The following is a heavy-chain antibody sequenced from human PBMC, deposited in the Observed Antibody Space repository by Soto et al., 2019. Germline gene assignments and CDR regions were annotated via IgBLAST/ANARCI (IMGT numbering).Heavy chain of an antibody. J-gene: IGHJ3*01. V-gene: IGHV6-1*01. CDR1: GDSVSSNSAG. Sequence: SQTLSLTCAISGDSVSSNSAGWKWVRQSPSRGLEWLGRTYYRSKWKTDYAVSVRGRITINPDTSKNQFSLQLNSVTPGDTAVYYCARGDVIDVWGRGTMVTVSS. CDR3: ARGDVIDV. CDR2: TYYRSKWKT.